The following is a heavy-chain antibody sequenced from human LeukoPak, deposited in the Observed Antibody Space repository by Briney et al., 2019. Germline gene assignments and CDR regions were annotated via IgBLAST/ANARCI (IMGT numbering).Heavy chain of an antibody. V-gene: IGHV3-30*02. CDR1: GFTFSSYA. CDR3: TKAPPGKFDP. J-gene: IGHJ5*02. CDR2: IRYDGSNK. Sequence: PGGSLRLSCAASGFTFSSYAMHWVRQAPGKGLEWVAFIRYDGSNKYYADSVKGRFTISRDNSKNTLYLQMNSLRAEDTAVYYCTKAPPGKFDPWGQGTLVTVSS. D-gene: IGHD3-10*01.